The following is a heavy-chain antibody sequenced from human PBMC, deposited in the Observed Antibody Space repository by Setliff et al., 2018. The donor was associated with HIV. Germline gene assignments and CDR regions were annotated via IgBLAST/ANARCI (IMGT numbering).Heavy chain of an antibody. CDR2: IYYSGST. J-gene: IGHJ3*02. CDR3: ARLGRGTYYYDSSGYLYAFDI. D-gene: IGHD3-22*01. CDR1: GGSISSYY. V-gene: IGHV4-59*08. Sequence: SETLSLTCTVSGGSISSYYWSWIRQPPGKGLEWIGYIYYSGSTNYNPSLKSRVTISVDTSKNQFSLELSSVTAADTAVYYCARLGRGTYYYDSSGYLYAFDIWGQGTMVTVSS.